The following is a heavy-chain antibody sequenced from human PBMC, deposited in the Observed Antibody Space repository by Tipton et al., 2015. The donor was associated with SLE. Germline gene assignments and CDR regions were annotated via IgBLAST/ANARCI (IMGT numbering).Heavy chain of an antibody. D-gene: IGHD2-15*01. J-gene: IGHJ3*02. CDR3: ARSYCSGGHCNSKAFDI. CDR1: KFTFSTYG. CDR2: IGTSGDYK. V-gene: IGHV3-21*01. Sequence: SLRLSCAASKFTFSTYGMNWVRQAPGKGLEWVSSIGTSGDYKYYVDSVKGRFTVSRDNAENSLYLQMDSLTAEDTAVYYCARSYCSGGHCNSKAFDIWGQGTMVTVSS.